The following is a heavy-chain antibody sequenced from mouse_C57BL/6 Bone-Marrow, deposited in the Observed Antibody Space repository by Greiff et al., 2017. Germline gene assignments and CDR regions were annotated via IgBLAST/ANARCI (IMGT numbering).Heavy chain of an antibody. CDR1: GFTFSSYT. CDR3: SRQVTTVLATKYFDV. CDR2: ISGGGGNP. D-gene: IGHD1-1*01. Sequence: EVLLVESGGGLVKPGGSLTLSCAASGFTFSSYTMSWVRQTPEKRLQWVAAISGGGGNPYYPDSVKGRFTISGDNDKNILYLQISGLWSEDTAVFYCSRQVTTVLATKYFDVWGTGTTVTVSS. V-gene: IGHV5-9*01. J-gene: IGHJ1*03.